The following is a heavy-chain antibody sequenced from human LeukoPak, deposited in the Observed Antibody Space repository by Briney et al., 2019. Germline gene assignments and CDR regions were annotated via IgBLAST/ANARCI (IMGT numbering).Heavy chain of an antibody. D-gene: IGHD1-14*01. V-gene: IGHV3-23*01. CDR1: GFTFSNSD. J-gene: IGHJ5*02. CDR2: IGGSGSST. Sequence: GGSLRLSCAASGFTFSNSDMSWVRQAPGKGLEWVSAIGGSGSSTFYADSVKGRFTVSRDNSKNTLYLQMSSLRAEDTAVYYCAKSRLTPHPWGQGTLVTVSS. CDR3: AKSRLTPHP.